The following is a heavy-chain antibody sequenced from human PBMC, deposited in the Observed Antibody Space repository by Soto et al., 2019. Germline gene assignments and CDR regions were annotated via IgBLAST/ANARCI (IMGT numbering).Heavy chain of an antibody. J-gene: IGHJ4*02. Sequence: PGGSLRLSCAASGFTFSIYSMSWVRQAPGKGLEWVSVISGGGDNTYYADSVKGRFTVSRDNSKNTLSLQMNSLRDEDTAVYYCANGGLYSYGFDYWGQGTLVTVSS. D-gene: IGHD5-18*01. V-gene: IGHV3-23*01. CDR3: ANGGLYSYGFDY. CDR1: GFTFSIYS. CDR2: ISGGGDNT.